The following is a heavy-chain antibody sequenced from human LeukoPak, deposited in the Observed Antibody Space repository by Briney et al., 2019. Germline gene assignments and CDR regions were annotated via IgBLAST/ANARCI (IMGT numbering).Heavy chain of an antibody. J-gene: IGHJ4*02. D-gene: IGHD5-18*01. Sequence: ASVKVSCKASGYTFTSYAMHWVRQAPGQRLEWMGWINAGNGNTKYSQKFQGRVTITRDTSASTAYMELSSLRSEDTAVYYCARDRGYSYGFLDYWGQGTLVTVSS. CDR1: GYTFTSYA. CDR2: INAGNGNT. CDR3: ARDRGYSYGFLDY. V-gene: IGHV1-3*01.